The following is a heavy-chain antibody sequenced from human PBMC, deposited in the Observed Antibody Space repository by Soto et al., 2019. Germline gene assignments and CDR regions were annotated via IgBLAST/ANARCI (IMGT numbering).Heavy chain of an antibody. CDR1: VYTFTSYH. D-gene: IGHD2-8*01. J-gene: IGHJ6*02. Sequence: QVQLVQSGAEVKKPGASERISCKASVYTFTSYHLHWLRQAPGQGLEWVGMISPSGGRTTYAQKFQRRVTMTRDTSTNTIFMELNSLRSDDTAIYYCEREGVQGGLDVWGQGTTVTVSS. V-gene: IGHV1-46*01. CDR2: ISPSGGRT. CDR3: EREGVQGGLDV.